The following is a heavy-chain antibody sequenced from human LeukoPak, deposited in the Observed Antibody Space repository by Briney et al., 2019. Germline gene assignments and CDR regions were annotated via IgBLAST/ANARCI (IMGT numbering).Heavy chain of an antibody. D-gene: IGHD3-10*01. CDR3: VKTLKYYGSGRGLFDS. J-gene: IGHJ4*02. CDR2: FSSNVSST. Sequence: PGGSLRLSCSASGFTFSSSAMYWVRQAPGKGLEYVSAFSSNVSSTFYADSVKGRFTISRDNSKNMLYLQMSILRADDTAVYYCVKTLKYYGSGRGLFDSWGQGILVTVSS. CDR1: GFTFSSSA. V-gene: IGHV3-64D*06.